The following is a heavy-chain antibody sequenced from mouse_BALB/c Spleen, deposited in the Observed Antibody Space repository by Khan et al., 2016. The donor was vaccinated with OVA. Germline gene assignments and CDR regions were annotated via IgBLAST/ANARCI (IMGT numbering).Heavy chain of an antibody. J-gene: IGHJ4*01. Sequence: QVQLQQPGAELGRPGASVKLSCKASGYTFTSYLMNRVKQRPGQGLEWIGMIDPSVSEPHYNQMFKDKAALTVAKSSSPAYMELSNLTSEDSAVCYAAIDTTVVPPYFAVDSGGHGTSGTVPS. CDR1: GYTFTSYL. V-gene: IGHV1-61*01. CDR2: IDPSVSEP. D-gene: IGHD1-1*01. CDR3: AIDTTVVPPYFAVDS.